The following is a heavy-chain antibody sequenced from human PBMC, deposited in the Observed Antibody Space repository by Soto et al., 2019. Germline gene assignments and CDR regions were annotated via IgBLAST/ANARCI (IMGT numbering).Heavy chain of an antibody. CDR3: ARAATTVFRYYYYGMDV. D-gene: IGHD2-15*01. J-gene: IGHJ6*02. CDR2: IIPILGIA. CDR1: GGTSNSHT. Sequence: GTSMKVSRKASGGTSNSHTIRWVRQAPGLGLEWMGRIIPILGIANDAQKFQDRVTITADKSTSTAYMELSSLRSEDTAVYYCARAATTVFRYYYYGMDVWGQGTTVTSP. V-gene: IGHV1-69*02.